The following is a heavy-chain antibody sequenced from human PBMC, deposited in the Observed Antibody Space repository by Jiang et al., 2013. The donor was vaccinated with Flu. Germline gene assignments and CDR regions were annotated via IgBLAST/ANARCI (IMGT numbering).Heavy chain of an antibody. CDR2: IYYSGST. CDR1: GGSISSYY. J-gene: IGHJ4*02. D-gene: IGHD2-21*01. Sequence: GLVKPSETLSLTCTVSGGSISSYYWSWIRQPPGKGPEWIGYIYYSGSTNYNPSLKSRVTISVDTSKNQFSLKLSSVTAADTAVYYCARARPLLIRYYFDYWGQGTLVTVSS. CDR3: ARARPLLIRYYFDY. V-gene: IGHV4-59*01.